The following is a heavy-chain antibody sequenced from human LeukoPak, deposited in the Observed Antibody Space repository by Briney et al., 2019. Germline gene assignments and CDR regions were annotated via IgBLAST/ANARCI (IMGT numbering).Heavy chain of an antibody. Sequence: PSETLSLTCAVYGGSFSGYHWSWIRQPPGKGLEWIGEINHSGSTNYNPSLKSRVTISVDTSKNQFSLKLSSVTAADTAVYYCARDLGLKFPFDYWGQGTLVTVSS. CDR1: GGSFSGYH. CDR3: ARDLGLKFPFDY. V-gene: IGHV4-34*01. CDR2: INHSGST. J-gene: IGHJ4*02.